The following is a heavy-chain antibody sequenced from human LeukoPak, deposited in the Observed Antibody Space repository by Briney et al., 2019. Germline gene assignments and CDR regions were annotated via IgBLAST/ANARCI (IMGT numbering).Heavy chain of an antibody. CDR1: GYSFAGYY. V-gene: IGHV1-18*01. J-gene: IGHJ4*02. CDR2: ISAYNGNT. CDR3: ARVAAAGSDY. Sequence: GASVKVSCKASGYSFAGYYMHWVRQAPGQGLEWMGWISAYNGNTNYAQKLQGRVTMTTDTSTSTAYMELRSLRSDDTAVYYCARVAAAGSDYWGQGTLVAVSS. D-gene: IGHD6-13*01.